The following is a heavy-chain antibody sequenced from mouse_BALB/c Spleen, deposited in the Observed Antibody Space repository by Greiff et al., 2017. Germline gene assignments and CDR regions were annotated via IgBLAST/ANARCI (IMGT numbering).Heavy chain of an antibody. V-gene: IGHV2-6-5*01. CDR3: AKLNYYGSSYGFAY. CDR2: IWGGGST. J-gene: IGHJ3*01. Sequence: VQLQESGPGLVAPSQSLSITCTVSGFSLTDYGVSWIRQPPGKGLEWLGVIWGGGSTYYNSALKSRLSISKDNSKSQVFLKMNSLQTDDTAMYYCAKLNYYGSSYGFAYWGQGTLVTVSA. CDR1: GFSLTDYG. D-gene: IGHD1-1*01.